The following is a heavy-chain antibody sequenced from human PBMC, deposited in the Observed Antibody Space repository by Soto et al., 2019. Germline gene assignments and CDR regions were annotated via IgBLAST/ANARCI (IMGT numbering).Heavy chain of an antibody. V-gene: IGHV4-4*07. CDR2: IYSSGDT. CDR3: ARGQRFSDWFDP. CDR1: GGTISGYY. Sequence: SETLSLTXSVSGGTISGYYWTWIRQPAGKGLEWIGRIYSSGDTKYNPSLQSRVTMSLDTSNNQFSLRLTSVTAADTAVYYCARGQRFSDWFDPWGQGTLVTVSS. D-gene: IGHD3-3*01. J-gene: IGHJ5*02.